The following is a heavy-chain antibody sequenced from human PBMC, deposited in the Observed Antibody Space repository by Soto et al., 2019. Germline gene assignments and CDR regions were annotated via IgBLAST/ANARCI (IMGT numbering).Heavy chain of an antibody. CDR3: ARDPRIYCDSSGYYGAAFDI. CDR1: GFTFSSYA. Sequence: PGGSLRLSCAASGFTFSSYAMHWVRQAPGKGLEWVAVISYDGSNKYYADSVKGRFTISRDNSKNTLYLQMNSLRAEDTAVYYCARDPRIYCDSSGYYGAAFDIWGQGTMVTVSS. V-gene: IGHV3-30-3*01. CDR2: ISYDGSNK. D-gene: IGHD3-22*01. J-gene: IGHJ3*02.